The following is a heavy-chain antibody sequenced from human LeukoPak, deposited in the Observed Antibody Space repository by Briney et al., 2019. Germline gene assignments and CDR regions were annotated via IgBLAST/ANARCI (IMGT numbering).Heavy chain of an antibody. D-gene: IGHD3-10*01. Sequence: SETLSLTCTVSGGSINSYYWSWIRQPPGKGLEWIGYIYYSGSTNYNPSLKSRVTISVDTSKNQFSLKLSSVTAADTAVYYCTRDMVRGVDVWGKGTTVTISS. CDR3: TRDMVRGVDV. CDR2: IYYSGST. V-gene: IGHV4-59*01. J-gene: IGHJ6*04. CDR1: GGSINSYY.